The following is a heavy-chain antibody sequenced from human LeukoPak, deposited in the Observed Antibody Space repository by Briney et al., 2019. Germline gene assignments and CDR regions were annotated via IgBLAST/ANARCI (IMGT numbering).Heavy chain of an antibody. V-gene: IGHV1-24*01. CDR1: GYTFTSYY. Sequence: GASVKVSCKASGYTFTSYYMHWVRQAPGKGLEWMGGFDPEDGETIYAQKFQGRVTMTEDTSTDTAYMELSSLRSEDTAVYYCATVLGSGWFDPWGQGTLVTVSS. CDR2: FDPEDGET. J-gene: IGHJ5*02. CDR3: ATVLGSGWFDP. D-gene: IGHD3-16*01.